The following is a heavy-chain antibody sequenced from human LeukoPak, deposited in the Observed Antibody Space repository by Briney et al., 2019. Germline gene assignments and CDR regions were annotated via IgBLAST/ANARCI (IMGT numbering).Heavy chain of an antibody. CDR1: GYTFTRSG. CDR2: ISAYNGNT. Sequence: ASVKVSCKASGYTFTRSGISWVRQAPGQGLEWMRWISAYNGNTNYAQKIQDRVTLTTDTSTSTAYMELRSLRSEDTAVYYCARDVRLYGGGYYYYYGMDVWGQGTTVTVSS. CDR3: ARDVRLYGGGYYYYYGMDV. J-gene: IGHJ6*02. D-gene: IGHD4-23*01. V-gene: IGHV1-18*01.